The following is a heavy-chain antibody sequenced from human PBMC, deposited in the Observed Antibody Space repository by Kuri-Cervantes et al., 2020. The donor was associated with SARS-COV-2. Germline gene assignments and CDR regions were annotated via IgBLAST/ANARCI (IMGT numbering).Heavy chain of an antibody. CDR2: ISGSGGST. Sequence: GGSLRLSCAASGFTFSSYAMSWVRQAPGKGLEWVSAISGSGGSTYYADSVKGRFTISRDNSKNTLYLQMNSLRAEDTAIYYCAKDCFSGSGRPSSLWAARNYYYYGMDVWGQGTTVTVSS. CDR1: GFTFSSYA. D-gene: IGHD3-10*01. V-gene: IGHV3-23*01. CDR3: AKDCFSGSGRPSSLWAARNYYYYGMDV. J-gene: IGHJ6*02.